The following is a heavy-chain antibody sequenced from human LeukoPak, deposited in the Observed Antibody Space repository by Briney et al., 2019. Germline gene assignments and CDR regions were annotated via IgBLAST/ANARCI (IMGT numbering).Heavy chain of an antibody. J-gene: IGHJ4*02. CDR3: AVGMRDGYNFYDY. CDR1: GYTFTSYD. Sequence: SVKVSCKASGYTFTSYDINWVRQAPGQGLEWMGRIIPIFGTANYAQKFQGRVTITTDESTSTAYMELSSLRSEDTAVYYCAVGMRDGYNFYDYWGQGTLVTVSS. CDR2: IIPIFGTA. V-gene: IGHV1-69*05. D-gene: IGHD5-24*01.